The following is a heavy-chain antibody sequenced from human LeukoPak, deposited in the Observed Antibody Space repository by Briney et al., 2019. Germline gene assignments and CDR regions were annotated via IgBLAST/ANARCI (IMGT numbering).Heavy chain of an antibody. CDR3: ARDYYDSSGPTGMDV. CDR2: IIPILGIA. D-gene: IGHD3-22*01. V-gene: IGHV1-69*04. Sequence: SVKVSCKASGGTFSSYAISWVRQAPGQGLEWMGRIIPILGIADYAQKFQGRVTITADKSTSTAYMELSSLRSEDTAVYYCARDYYDSSGPTGMDVWGQGTTVTVSS. CDR1: GGTFSSYA. J-gene: IGHJ6*02.